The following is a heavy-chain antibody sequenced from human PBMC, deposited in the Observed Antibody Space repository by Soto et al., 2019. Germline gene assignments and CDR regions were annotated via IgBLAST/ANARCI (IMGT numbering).Heavy chain of an antibody. J-gene: IGHJ6*02. V-gene: IGHV3-43*01. Sequence: GGSLRLSCAASGFTFDDYTMHWVRQAPGKGLEWVSLISWDGGSTYYADSVKGRFTISRDNSKNSLYLQMNSLRTEDTALYYCAKNGRDSSGYLEPYYYYGMDVWGQGTTVTVSS. CDR1: GFTFDDYT. CDR2: ISWDGGST. D-gene: IGHD3-22*01. CDR3: AKNGRDSSGYLEPYYYYGMDV.